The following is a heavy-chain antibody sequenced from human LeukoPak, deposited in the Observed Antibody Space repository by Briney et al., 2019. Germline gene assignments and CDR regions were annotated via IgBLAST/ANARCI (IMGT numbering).Heavy chain of an antibody. CDR1: GGSISSYY. V-gene: IGHV4-59*08. J-gene: IGHJ3*02. D-gene: IGHD2-21*02. Sequence: SETLSFTCTVSGGSISSYYWSWIRQPPGKGLEWIGYVYYSGSTSYNPSLKSRVTISLDTSKHQFSLKLNSVTAADTAVYYCARHAYCGGDCFGGAFEIWGQGTMVTVSS. CDR3: ARHAYCGGDCFGGAFEI. CDR2: VYYSGST.